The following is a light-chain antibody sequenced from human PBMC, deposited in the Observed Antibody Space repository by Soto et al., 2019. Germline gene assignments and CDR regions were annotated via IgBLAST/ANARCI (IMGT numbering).Light chain of an antibody. V-gene: IGKV3-20*01. CDR3: QQYSSSPWT. J-gene: IGKJ1*01. Sequence: EIVLTQSPGTLSLSPGERATLSCRASQSLTNNYLAWYQPRPGQAPRFLLYGASRRATGVPDRFSGSESETDFTLTISRLEPDDFAMYYCQQYSSSPWTFGQGTKVEI. CDR2: GAS. CDR1: QSLTNNY.